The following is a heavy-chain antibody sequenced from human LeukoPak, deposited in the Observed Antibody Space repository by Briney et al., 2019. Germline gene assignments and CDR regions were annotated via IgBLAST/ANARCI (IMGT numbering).Heavy chain of an antibody. D-gene: IGHD5-24*01. V-gene: IGHV1-2*02. CDR2: INPNSGGT. Sequence: ASVKVSCNTSGYTFTDYYIQWVRQAPGQGLEWMGWINPNSGGTDYAQKLQGRVTMTRDTSISTAYMELSRLRSDDTAVYYCARDLGDGYNLRVGAFDIWGQGTMVTVSS. CDR1: GYTFTDYY. J-gene: IGHJ3*02. CDR3: ARDLGDGYNLRVGAFDI.